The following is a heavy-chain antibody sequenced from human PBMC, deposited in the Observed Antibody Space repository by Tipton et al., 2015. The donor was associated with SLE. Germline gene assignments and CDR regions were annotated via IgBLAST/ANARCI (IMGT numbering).Heavy chain of an antibody. Sequence: TLSLTCAVYGGSFSGYYWTWIRQPPGKGLEWIGEINHSGSTNYNPSLKSRVTISVDTSKNQFSLKLSPVTAADTAVYYCARGVLRPFDYWGQGTLVTVSS. J-gene: IGHJ4*02. D-gene: IGHD1-1*01. V-gene: IGHV4-34*01. CDR1: GGSFSGYY. CDR2: INHSGST. CDR3: ARGVLRPFDY.